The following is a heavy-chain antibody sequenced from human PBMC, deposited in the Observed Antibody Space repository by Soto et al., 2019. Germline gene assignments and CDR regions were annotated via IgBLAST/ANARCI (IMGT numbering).Heavy chain of an antibody. Sequence: EVQLVESGGGLIQPGGSLRLSCAASGFTVRSYRMSWVRQAPGRGREWLCVVYDGDNTNYADTVKGRFTISRDNSKNTLYLQMNSLRADDTAGYYCVRGTEIASCPNYWGQGTLVTVSS. J-gene: IGHJ4*02. D-gene: IGHD3-22*01. V-gene: IGHV3-53*01. CDR2: VYDGDNT. CDR3: VRGTEIASCPNY. CDR1: GFTVRSYR.